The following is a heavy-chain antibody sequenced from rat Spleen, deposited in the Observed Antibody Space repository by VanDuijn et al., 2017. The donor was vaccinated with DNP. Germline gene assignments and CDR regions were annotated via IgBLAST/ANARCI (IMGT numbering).Heavy chain of an antibody. Sequence: EVQLQESGPGLVIPSQSLSLTCSVTGYSITSNYWGWIRKFPGNKMEYIGHISYSGSTNYNPSIKSRFSITRDTSKNQFFLQLNSVTTEDTATYYCARWSRYFDYWGQGVMVTVSS. CDR1: GYSITSNY. J-gene: IGHJ2*01. CDR2: ISYSGST. CDR3: ARWSRYFDY. V-gene: IGHV3-1*01.